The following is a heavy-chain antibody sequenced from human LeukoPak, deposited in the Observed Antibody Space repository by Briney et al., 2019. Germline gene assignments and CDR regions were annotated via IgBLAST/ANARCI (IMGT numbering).Heavy chain of an antibody. CDR2: IKQDGSEK. Sequence: GGSLRLSCAASGFTFSSYWMSWVRQAPGKGLEWVANIKQDGSEKYYVDSVKGRFTISRDNAKNSLFLQMNSLRAEDTAVYFCXGGYSYGTVLDYWGQGTLVTVSS. D-gene: IGHD5-18*01. V-gene: IGHV3-7*01. CDR3: XGGYSYGTVLDY. J-gene: IGHJ4*02. CDR1: GFTFSSYW.